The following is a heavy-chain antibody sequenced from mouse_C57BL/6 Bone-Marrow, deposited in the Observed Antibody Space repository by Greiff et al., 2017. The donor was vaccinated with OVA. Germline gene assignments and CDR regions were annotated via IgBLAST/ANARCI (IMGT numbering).Heavy chain of an antibody. J-gene: IGHJ3*01. V-gene: IGHV5-6*03. Sequence: DVMLVESGGGLVQPGGSLKLSCAASGFTFSSYGMSWVRQTPDKRLEWVATISSGGSYTYYPDSVKGRFTISRDNAKNTLYLQMSSLKSEDTAMYYCARIYYDYDGFAYWGQGTLVTVSA. CDR3: ARIYYDYDGFAY. CDR2: ISSGGSYT. CDR1: GFTFSSYG. D-gene: IGHD2-4*01.